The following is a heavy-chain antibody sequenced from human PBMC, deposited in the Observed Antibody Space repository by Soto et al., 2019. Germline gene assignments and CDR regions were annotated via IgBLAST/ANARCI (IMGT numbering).Heavy chain of an antibody. J-gene: IGHJ4*02. D-gene: IGHD3-16*01. V-gene: IGHV4-39*01. CDR1: GVSINSNVHY. CDR2: IFYSGST. CDR3: ARHPFGGYAFDS. Sequence: SETLSLTCTVSGVSINSNVHYWGWVRQSPGKGLEWIGSIFYSGSTYHNPSLESRVSMSVDTPENRFSLKVTSVTAADTGIYYCARHPFGGYAFDSWGQGTLVTVSS.